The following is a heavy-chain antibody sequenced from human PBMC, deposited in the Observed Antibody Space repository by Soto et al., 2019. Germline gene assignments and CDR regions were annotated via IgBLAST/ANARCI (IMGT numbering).Heavy chain of an antibody. Sequence: PGGSLRLSCAASGFTFATYAMSWVRQAPGKGLEWVSAISATGISTHYADSVKGRVTISRDNSANTLSLEMRSLTAEDTAVYYCARDNDTSSWTGFDFWGHGTLVTVSS. V-gene: IGHV3-23*01. CDR3: ARDNDTSSWTGFDF. D-gene: IGHD1-1*01. J-gene: IGHJ4*01. CDR1: GFTFATYA. CDR2: ISATGIST.